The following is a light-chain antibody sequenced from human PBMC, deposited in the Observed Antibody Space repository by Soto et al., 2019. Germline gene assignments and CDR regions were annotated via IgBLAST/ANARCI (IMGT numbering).Light chain of an antibody. CDR3: QSYDNSLSGSRI. Sequence: QSVLTQPPSVSGAPGQRVTISCTGSSSNIGAGFDVHWYQQIPGTAPKLLIYDNINRPSGVPDRFSGSKSGTSASLAITGLQAEDEADYSCQSYDNSLSGSRIFGGGTKLTVL. J-gene: IGLJ2*01. V-gene: IGLV1-40*01. CDR2: DNI. CDR1: SSNIGAGFD.